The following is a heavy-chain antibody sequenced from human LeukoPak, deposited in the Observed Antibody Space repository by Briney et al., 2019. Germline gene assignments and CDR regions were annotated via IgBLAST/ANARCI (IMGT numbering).Heavy chain of an antibody. CDR1: GFTVSSNY. CDR3: ASPYYYGSGVLDYYGMDV. D-gene: IGHD3-10*01. J-gene: IGHJ6*02. Sequence: GGSLGLSCAASGFTVSSNYMSWVRQAPGKGLEWVSVIYSGGSTYYADSVKGRFTISRDNAKNSLYLQMNSLRAEDTAVYYCASPYYYGSGVLDYYGMDVWGQGTTVTVSS. V-gene: IGHV3-53*01. CDR2: IYSGGST.